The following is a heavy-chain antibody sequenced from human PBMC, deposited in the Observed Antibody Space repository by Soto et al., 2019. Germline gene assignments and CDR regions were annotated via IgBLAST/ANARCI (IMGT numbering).Heavy chain of an antibody. Sequence: GGSLRLSCAASGFTFTNYAMTWVRQAPGKGLEWVSYISSSSSTIYYADSVKGRFTISRDNAKNSLYLRMNSLRDEDTAVYYCARDYGDYGSHYYYGMDVWGQGTTVTVSS. CDR2: ISSSSSTI. V-gene: IGHV3-48*02. D-gene: IGHD4-17*01. J-gene: IGHJ6*02. CDR1: GFTFTNYA. CDR3: ARDYGDYGSHYYYGMDV.